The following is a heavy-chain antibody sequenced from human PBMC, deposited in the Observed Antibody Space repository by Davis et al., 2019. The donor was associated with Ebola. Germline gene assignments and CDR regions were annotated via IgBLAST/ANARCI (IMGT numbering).Heavy chain of an antibody. D-gene: IGHD6-19*01. Sequence: SETLSLTCAVSGGSISSSNWWSWVRQPPGKGLEWIGEIYHSGSTNYNPSLKSRVTISVDTSKNQFSLKLGSVTAADTAVYYCAREIAVAGFDYWGQGTLVTVSS. J-gene: IGHJ4*02. CDR2: IYHSGST. CDR3: AREIAVAGFDY. CDR1: GGSISSSNW. V-gene: IGHV4-4*02.